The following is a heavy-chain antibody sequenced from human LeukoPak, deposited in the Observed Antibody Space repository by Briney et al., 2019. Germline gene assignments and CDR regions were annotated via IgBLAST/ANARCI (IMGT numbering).Heavy chain of an antibody. Sequence: ASVKVSCKAPGYTFTIYAMNWVRQAPGQGLEWMGWINTNTGNPTYAQGFTGRFVFSLDTSVSTAYLQISSLKAEDTAVYYCAREGYYDFWSGPAGNWFDPWGQGTLVTVSS. D-gene: IGHD3-3*01. CDR3: AREGYYDFWSGPAGNWFDP. CDR2: INTNTGNP. CDR1: GYTFTIYA. V-gene: IGHV7-4-1*02. J-gene: IGHJ5*02.